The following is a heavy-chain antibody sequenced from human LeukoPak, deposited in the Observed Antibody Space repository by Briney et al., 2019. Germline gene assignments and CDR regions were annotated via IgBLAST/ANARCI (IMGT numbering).Heavy chain of an antibody. Sequence: GRSLRLSCAASGFTFDDYAMHWVRQAPGKGLEWVSGISWNSGSIGYADSVKGRFTISRDNAKNSLYLQMNSLRAEDTAVYYCARDPSQWLGFDYWGQGTLVTVSS. CDR2: ISWNSGSI. CDR1: GFTFDDYA. CDR3: ARDPSQWLGFDY. J-gene: IGHJ4*02. V-gene: IGHV3-9*01. D-gene: IGHD6-19*01.